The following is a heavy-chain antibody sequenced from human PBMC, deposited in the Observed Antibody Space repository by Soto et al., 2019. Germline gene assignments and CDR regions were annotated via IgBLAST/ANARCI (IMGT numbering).Heavy chain of an antibody. CDR1: GGSISSYY. D-gene: IGHD4-17*01. CDR3: ARQRNYCDEHFFDY. J-gene: IGHJ4*02. CDR2: VFYSGIT. V-gene: IGHV4-59*08. Sequence: PSETLSLTCTVSGGSISSYYWSWIRQPPGKGLEWIGYVFYSGITNYNPSLKRQVTMSVDTSKNHFSLKLNSVTAADTAVYYCARQRNYCDEHFFDYWGQGTLVTVSS.